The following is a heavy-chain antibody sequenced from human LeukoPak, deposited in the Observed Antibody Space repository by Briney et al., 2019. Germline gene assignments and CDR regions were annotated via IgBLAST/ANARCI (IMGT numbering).Heavy chain of an antibody. Sequence: GGSLRLSCAASGFALSSYAMSWVRQAPGKGLEWVSAISGSGGSTYYADSVKGRFTISRDNAKNSLYLQMNSLRAEDTAMYYCARSYGDYEIDYWGQGTLVTVSS. D-gene: IGHD4-17*01. J-gene: IGHJ4*02. V-gene: IGHV3-23*01. CDR2: ISGSGGST. CDR3: ARSYGDYEIDY. CDR1: GFALSSYA.